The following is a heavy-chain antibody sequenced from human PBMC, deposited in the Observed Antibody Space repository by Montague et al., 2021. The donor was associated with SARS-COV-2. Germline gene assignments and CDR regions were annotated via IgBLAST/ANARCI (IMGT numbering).Heavy chain of an antibody. J-gene: IGHJ3*02. V-gene: IGHV4-4*07. CDR2: IYSSGSA. CDR3: ARVLPDPVRTQYAFDI. Sequence: SETLSLTCTVPGGSINDYYWTWVRQPAGEGLEWIGRIYSSGSAXXXPXXXXRVTMSLDTSKNQFSLNVNSVTAADTAVYYCARVLPDPVRTQYAFDIWGQGTLVTVSS. CDR1: GGSINDYY.